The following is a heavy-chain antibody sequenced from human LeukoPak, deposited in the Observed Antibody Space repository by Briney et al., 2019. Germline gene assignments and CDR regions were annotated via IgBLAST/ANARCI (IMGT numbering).Heavy chain of an antibody. D-gene: IGHD1-26*01. CDR2: IYYTGST. J-gene: IGHJ4*02. CDR1: GASLSGGTYY. CDR3: ARRGGSGRAFDY. V-gene: IGHV4-39*01. Sequence: SETLSLTCSVSGASLSGGTYYWGWLRQLPGTGLEWFGSIYYTGSTYDNPSLKSRVTISVDTSKNQFSLKLSSVTAADTAVYYCARRGGSGRAFDYWGQGTLVTVSS.